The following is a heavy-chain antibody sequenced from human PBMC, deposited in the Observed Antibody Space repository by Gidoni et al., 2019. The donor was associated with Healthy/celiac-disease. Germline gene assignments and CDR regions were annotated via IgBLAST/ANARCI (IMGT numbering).Heavy chain of an antibody. V-gene: IGHV3-21*01. CDR3: AREDDYYDSSGFGFDY. Sequence: EVQLVDSGGGLVEPGGSLRLSCAADGFTFSSCSMNWVRQAPGKGLEWVSSISSSSSYIYYADSVKGRFTISRDNAKNSLYLQMNSLRAEDTAVYYCAREDDYYDSSGFGFDYWGQGTLVTVSS. CDR2: ISSSSSYI. D-gene: IGHD3-22*01. CDR1: GFTFSSCS. J-gene: IGHJ4*02.